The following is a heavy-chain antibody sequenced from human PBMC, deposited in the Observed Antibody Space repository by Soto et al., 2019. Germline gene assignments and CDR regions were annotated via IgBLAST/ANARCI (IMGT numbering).Heavy chain of an antibody. Sequence: GSGPTLVNPTQTFTLTCTFSGFSLRTSGMCVSWIRQPPGKALEWLALVDWDGDKYYNTSLKTRLTISRDTSKNQVVLTMTNMDPVDTATYYCARRAAYSSSYFFDYWGQGSLVTVSS. D-gene: IGHD6-6*01. V-gene: IGHV2-70*01. CDR2: VDWDGDK. CDR1: GFSLRTSGMC. CDR3: ARRAAYSSSYFFDY. J-gene: IGHJ4*02.